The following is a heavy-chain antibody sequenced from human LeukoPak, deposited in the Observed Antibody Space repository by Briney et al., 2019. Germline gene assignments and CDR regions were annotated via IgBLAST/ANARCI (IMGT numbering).Heavy chain of an antibody. J-gene: IGHJ4*02. CDR3: ARLRRNSDRSDYYYYYNS. CDR1: GFTFSDLS. Sequence: PGGSLRLSCAASGFTFSDLSINWVRQAPGTGLEWVSSINPTSTSIYYADAVRGRFTISRDNAKSSLYLQMNSLRAEDTAVYYCARLRRNSDRSDYYYYYNSWGQGTLVTVSS. CDR2: INPTSTSI. D-gene: IGHD3-22*01. V-gene: IGHV3-21*01.